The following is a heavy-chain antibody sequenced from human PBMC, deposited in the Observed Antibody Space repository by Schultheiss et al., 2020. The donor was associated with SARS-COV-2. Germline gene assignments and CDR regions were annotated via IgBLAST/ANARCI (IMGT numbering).Heavy chain of an antibody. D-gene: IGHD6-13*01. CDR3: ARRAIAAAGSFDY. J-gene: IGHJ4*02. Sequence: SETLSLTCTVSGGSISSGGYYWSWIRQPPGKGLEWIGEINHSGSTNYNPSLKSRVTISVDTSKNQFSLKLSSVTAADTAVYYCARRAIAAAGSFDYWGQGTLVTVSS. CDR1: GGSISSGGYY. V-gene: IGHV4-39*01. CDR2: INHSGST.